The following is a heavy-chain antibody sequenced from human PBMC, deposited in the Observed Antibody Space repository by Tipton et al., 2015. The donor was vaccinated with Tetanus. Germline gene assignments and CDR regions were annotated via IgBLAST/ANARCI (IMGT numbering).Heavy chain of an antibody. CDR3: ARRQTYCTNGFCPFEN. J-gene: IGHJ4*02. CDR1: GGSISSSSFY. V-gene: IGHV4-39*01. D-gene: IGHD2-8*01. CDR2: IYYSGST. Sequence: QLVQSGAEVKPSETLSLTCTVSGGSISSSSFYWGWIRQPPGKELEWIGSIYYSGSTYYNPSLKSRVTISVDTSKNQFSLRLSSVTAADTAVYYCARRQTYCTNGFCPFENWGQGTLVTVSP.